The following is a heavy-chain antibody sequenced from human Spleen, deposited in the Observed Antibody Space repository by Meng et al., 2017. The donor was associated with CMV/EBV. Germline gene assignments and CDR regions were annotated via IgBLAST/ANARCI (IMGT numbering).Heavy chain of an antibody. J-gene: IGHJ4*02. V-gene: IGHV3-33*01. CDR2: IWYDGSNK. CDR1: GFTFSSYG. Sequence: GESLKISCAASGFTFSSYGMHWVRQAPGKGLEWVAVIWYDGSNKYYADSVKGRFTISRDNSKNTLYLQMNSLRAEDTAVYYCARDDTSNYDYWGQGTLVTVSS. CDR3: ARDDTSNYDY. D-gene: IGHD4-11*01.